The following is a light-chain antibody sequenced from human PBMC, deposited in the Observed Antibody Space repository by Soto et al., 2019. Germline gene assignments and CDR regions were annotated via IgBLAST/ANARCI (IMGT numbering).Light chain of an antibody. V-gene: IGKV3-20*01. CDR3: QQYGSSPRT. CDR2: DAS. J-gene: IGKJ1*01. Sequence: ENXLTQXPXTLSXSPGERATLSCRASQSVSSSYLAWYQQKPGQAPRLLIYDASSRATGIPDRFSXXXSGXXFTLTISRLEPEDFAVYFCQQYGSSPRTFGQGTKVEIK. CDR1: QSVSSSY.